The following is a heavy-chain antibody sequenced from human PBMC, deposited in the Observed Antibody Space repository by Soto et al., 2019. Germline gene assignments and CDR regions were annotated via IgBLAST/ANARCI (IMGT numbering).Heavy chain of an antibody. CDR1: GFTVNDNY. CDR3: ARDRIAARLGPWVDS. CDR2: IYSGGLT. V-gene: IGHV3-66*01. D-gene: IGHD6-6*01. J-gene: IGHJ4*02. Sequence: GGSLRLSCAASGFTVNDNYMSWVRQAPGKGLQWVSVIYSGGLTFYAGSVRGRFTISRDNSKNTLYLQMNSLRAEDTAVYYCARDRIAARLGPWVDSWGQGTLVTVSS.